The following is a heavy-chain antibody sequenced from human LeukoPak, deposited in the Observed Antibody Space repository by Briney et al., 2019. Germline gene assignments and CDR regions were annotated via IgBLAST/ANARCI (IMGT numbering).Heavy chain of an antibody. D-gene: IGHD3-3*01. J-gene: IGHJ6*03. CDR3: ARDPYYDFWSGYYIYYYYMDV. V-gene: IGHV3-48*03. Sequence: GGSLRLSCAASGFTFSSYEMNWVRQAPGKGLEWVSYISSSGSTIYYADSVKGRFTISRDNAKNSLYLQMNSLRAEDTAVYYCARDPYYDFWSGYYIYYYYMDVWGKGTTVTVSS. CDR1: GFTFSSYE. CDR2: ISSSGSTI.